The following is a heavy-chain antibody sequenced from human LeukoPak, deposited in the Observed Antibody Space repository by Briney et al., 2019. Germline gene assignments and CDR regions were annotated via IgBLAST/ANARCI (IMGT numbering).Heavy chain of an antibody. D-gene: IGHD3-10*01. Sequence: ASVKVSCKASGYIFTGYYMHWVRQAPGQGLEWMGWINPNNGGTKYAQKFQDRVTMTRDTSISTVYMDVSRLRSDDTAVYYCARVYMGPDYWGQGTLVTVSS. CDR1: GYIFTGYY. CDR2: INPNNGGT. V-gene: IGHV1-2*02. J-gene: IGHJ4*02. CDR3: ARVYMGPDY.